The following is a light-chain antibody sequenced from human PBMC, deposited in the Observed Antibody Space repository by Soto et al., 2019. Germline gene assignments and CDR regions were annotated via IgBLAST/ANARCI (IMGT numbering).Light chain of an antibody. Sequence: DIQMTQSPSSRSTSFGDRVTITCRASQGISTFLNWYQQKPGKAPRLLIYAASSLQSGVPSRFSGIGSGTDFTLTISRLKPEDFATYDCQQRYSTTITFGQGTRLEIK. CDR2: AAS. CDR1: QGISTF. CDR3: QQRYSTTIT. V-gene: IGKV1-39*01. J-gene: IGKJ5*01.